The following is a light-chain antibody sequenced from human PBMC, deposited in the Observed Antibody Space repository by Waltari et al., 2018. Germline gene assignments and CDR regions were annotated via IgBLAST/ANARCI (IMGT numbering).Light chain of an antibody. CDR3: HHYYIPPLT. CDR2: KIS. J-gene: IGKJ5*01. Sequence: DVVMTQSPLSLPVTLGQPASISCRSSQSLIHSNGNTYLNWFQQRPGQSPRRLIYKISNRDSGVPDRFSGSGSGTDFTLKISRVEAEDVAVYYCHHYYIPPLTFGQGTRLEIK. V-gene: IGKV2-30*02. CDR1: QSLIHSNGNTY.